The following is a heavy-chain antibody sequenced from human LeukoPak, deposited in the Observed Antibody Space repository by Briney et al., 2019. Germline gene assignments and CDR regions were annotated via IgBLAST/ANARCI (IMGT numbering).Heavy chain of an antibody. CDR2: INPSGGST. Sequence: ASVPVSCKASGYTFTSYYMHWVRQAPGQGLEWMGIINPSGGSTSYAQKFQGRVTMTRDTSTSTVYMELSSLRSEDTAVYYCASGYSGYDSSFDYWGQGTLVTVS. CDR1: GYTFTSYY. V-gene: IGHV1-46*01. J-gene: IGHJ4*02. CDR3: ASGYSGYDSSFDY. D-gene: IGHD5-12*01.